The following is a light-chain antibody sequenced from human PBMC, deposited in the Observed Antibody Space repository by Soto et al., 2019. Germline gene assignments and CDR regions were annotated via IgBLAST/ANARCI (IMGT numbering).Light chain of an antibody. V-gene: IGLV4-60*02. Sequence: QPVLTQSSSASASLGSSVKLTCTLSSGHSSYIIAWHQQQPGKAPRYLMKLEGSGSYNKWSGVPDRFSSSSSGADRYLTLSDLQFEDEADYYCETWDSNTWVFGGGNQVTVL. CDR3: ETWDSNTWV. CDR1: SGHSSYI. J-gene: IGLJ3*02. CDR2: LEGSGSY.